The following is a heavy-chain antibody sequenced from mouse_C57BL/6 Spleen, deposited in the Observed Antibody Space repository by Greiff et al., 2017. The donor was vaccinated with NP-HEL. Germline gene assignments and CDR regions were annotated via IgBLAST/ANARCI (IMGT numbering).Heavy chain of an antibody. J-gene: IGHJ3*01. Sequence: EVQLQQSGPELVKPGASVKISCKASGYTFTDYYMNWVKQSHGKSLEWTGDINPNNGGTSNNKKLKGKATLTVDKSASTAYMELGSLTSEDSAVYDCVRWASSGTSMAYWGQGTLVTVSA. CDR3: VRWASSGTSMAY. D-gene: IGHD2-10*02. CDR1: GYTFTDYY. V-gene: IGHV1-26*01. CDR2: INPNNGGT.